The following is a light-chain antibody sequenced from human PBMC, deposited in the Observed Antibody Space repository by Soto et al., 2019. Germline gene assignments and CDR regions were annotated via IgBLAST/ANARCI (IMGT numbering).Light chain of an antibody. Sequence: DIQMTQSPSSLCAAVVETFTLRWLASQSSSMWLAWYQQTPGEAPKLLIYDASSLESGVPSRFSGGGSGTEFTLTISSLQPDDFATYYCQQYNSYWGTFGQGTKV. CDR1: QSSSMW. V-gene: IGKV1-5*01. J-gene: IGKJ1*01. CDR2: DAS. CDR3: QQYNSYWGT.